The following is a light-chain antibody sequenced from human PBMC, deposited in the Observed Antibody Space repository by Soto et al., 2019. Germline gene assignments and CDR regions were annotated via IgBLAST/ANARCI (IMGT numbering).Light chain of an antibody. J-gene: IGKJ2*01. V-gene: IGKV3-20*01. CDR1: QSVSNNY. CDR2: GSS. Sequence: EVVLTQSPGTLSLTQGERATLSCRASQSVSNNYLAWYQQKPGQGPRLLIFGSSDRATGIPDRFSGSGSGTDFTLTISRLEPEDFAVYYCQQYGSPPPYTFGQGTKLEIK. CDR3: QQYGSPPPYT.